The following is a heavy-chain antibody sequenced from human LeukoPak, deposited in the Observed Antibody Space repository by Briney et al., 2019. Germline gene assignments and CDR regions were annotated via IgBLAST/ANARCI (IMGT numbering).Heavy chain of an antibody. CDR3: ARHRYYYDSSGYYYQP. CDR2: IYYSGST. D-gene: IGHD3-22*01. V-gene: IGHV4-59*01. CDR1: GASISSYY. Sequence: SETLSLTCTVSGASISSYYWSWIRQPPGKGLEWIGYIYYSGSTNYTPSLKSRVTISVDTSKNQFSLRLSSVTAADTAVYYCARHRYYYDSSGYYYQPWGQGTLVTVSS. J-gene: IGHJ5*02.